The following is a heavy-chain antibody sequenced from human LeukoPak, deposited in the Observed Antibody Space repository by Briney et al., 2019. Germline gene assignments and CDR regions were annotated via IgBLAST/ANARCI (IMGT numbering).Heavy chain of an antibody. CDR2: IRSKAYGGTT. CDR1: GFTFSSYA. D-gene: IGHD5-18*01. V-gene: IGHV3-49*04. CDR3: SRGPIQLWLHNAMDV. J-gene: IGHJ6*02. Sequence: PGGSLRLSCAASGFTFSSYAMSWVRQAPGKGLEWVGFIRSKAYGGTTEYAASVKGRFTISRDDSKSIAYLQMNSLKTEDTAVYYCSRGPIQLWLHNAMDVWGQGTTVTVSS.